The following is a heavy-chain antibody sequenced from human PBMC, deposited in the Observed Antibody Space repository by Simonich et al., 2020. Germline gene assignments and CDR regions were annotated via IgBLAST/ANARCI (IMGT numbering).Heavy chain of an antibody. V-gene: IGHV4-39*01. CDR3: ARWAYSSSYFDY. D-gene: IGHD6-6*01. Sequence: QLQLQESGPGLVKPSETLSLTCTVSGCSISSSSYYWGWIPQPPGKGLEWFGSIYYSGSTYYNPSLKTRVTISVDTSKNQFSLKLSSVTAADTAVYYCARWAYSSSYFDYWGQGTLVTVSS. CDR1: GCSISSSSYY. J-gene: IGHJ4*02. CDR2: IYYSGST.